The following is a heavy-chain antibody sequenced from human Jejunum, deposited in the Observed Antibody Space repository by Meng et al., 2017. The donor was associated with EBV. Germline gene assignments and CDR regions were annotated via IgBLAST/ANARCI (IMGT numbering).Heavy chain of an antibody. D-gene: IGHD3-9*01. CDR2: MNSNSGST. V-gene: IGHV1-2*06. CDR1: GYIFTDYY. J-gene: IGHJ4*02. CDR3: ARATLSGYHDRFFDY. Sequence: VKLGQSGAEVKKPGASVKVSCKASGYIFTDYYTHWVRQAPGQGLEWVGRMNSNSGSTNYAQKFQGRVTMTRDTSISTAYMDLSGLRSDDTAVYYCARATLSGYHDRFFDYWGQGTLVTVSS.